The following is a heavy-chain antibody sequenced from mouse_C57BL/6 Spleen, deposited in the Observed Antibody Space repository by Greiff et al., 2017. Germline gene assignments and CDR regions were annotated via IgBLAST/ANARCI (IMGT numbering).Heavy chain of an antibody. V-gene: IGHV1-85*01. J-gene: IGHJ1*03. CDR1: GYNFTSYD. D-gene: IGHD1-1*01. CDR3: ARSPYYYGSTYWYFDV. CDR2: IYPRAGGT. Sequence: VQLQQSGPELVKPGASVTLSCKASGYNFTSYDIHWVKQRPGQGLEWIGWIYPRAGGTKYNEKFKGKATLTVDTSYSTAYMSLHSLSSEDSSVYFCARSPYYYGSTYWYFDVWGTGTTVTVSS.